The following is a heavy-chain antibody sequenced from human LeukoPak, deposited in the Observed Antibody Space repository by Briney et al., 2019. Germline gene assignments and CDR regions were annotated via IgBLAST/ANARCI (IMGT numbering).Heavy chain of an antibody. CDR2: IYYSGST. J-gene: IGHJ3*02. CDR3: ARHQWVPAFDI. D-gene: IGHD1-26*01. CDR1: GGSISSSSYY. V-gene: IGHV4-39*07. Sequence: SETLSLTCTVSGGSISSSSYYWGWIRQPPGKGLERIGSIYYSGSTYYNPSLKSRVTISVDTSKNQFSLKLSSVTAADTAVYYCARHQWVPAFDIWGQGTKVTVSS.